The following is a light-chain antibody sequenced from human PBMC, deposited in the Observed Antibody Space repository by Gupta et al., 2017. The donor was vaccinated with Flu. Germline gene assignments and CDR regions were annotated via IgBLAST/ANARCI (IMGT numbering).Light chain of an antibody. CDR1: QSLLHSNGYSD. Sequence: DIVLTQSPLTLPVTPGEPASISCRSSQSLLHSNGYSDLNWYLQKAGQSPQLRISLGSNRASGVPDRFSGSGSGTDFTLNISRVEAEDVGVYYYKQALPRLTFGQGTKVEVK. J-gene: IGKJ1*01. V-gene: IGKV2-28*01. CDR3: KQALPRLT. CDR2: LGS.